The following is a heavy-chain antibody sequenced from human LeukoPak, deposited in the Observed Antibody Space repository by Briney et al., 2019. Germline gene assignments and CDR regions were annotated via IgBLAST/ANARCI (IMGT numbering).Heavy chain of an antibody. CDR1: GFTFSSYG. Sequence: GGSLRLSCAASGFTFSSYGMHWVRQAPGKELEWVAFIRYDGSNKYYADSVKGRFTISRDNSKNTLYLQMNSLRAEDTAVYYCAQDLLDDSRGYYGVFDYWGQGTLVTVSS. D-gene: IGHD3-22*01. CDR2: IRYDGSNK. CDR3: AQDLLDDSRGYYGVFDY. V-gene: IGHV3-30*02. J-gene: IGHJ4*02.